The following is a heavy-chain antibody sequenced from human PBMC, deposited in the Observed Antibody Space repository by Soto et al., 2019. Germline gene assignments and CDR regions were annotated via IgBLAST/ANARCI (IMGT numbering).Heavy chain of an antibody. CDR1: GFSFSNYA. D-gene: IGHD2-2*01. V-gene: IGHV3-33*08. CDR3: ARDSPRRKYAFDI. CDR2: IWYDESNK. Sequence: GGSLRLSCAASGFSFSNYALTWVRQAPGKGLEWVAAIWYDESNKYYADSVKGRFTISRDNSKNTLYLQMNSLRAEDTAVYYCARDSPRRKYAFDIWGQGTMVTVSS. J-gene: IGHJ3*02.